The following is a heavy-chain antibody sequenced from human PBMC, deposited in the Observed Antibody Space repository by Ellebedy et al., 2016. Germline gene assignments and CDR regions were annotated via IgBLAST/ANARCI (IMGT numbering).Heavy chain of an antibody. D-gene: IGHD3-22*01. CDR2: IYSGGST. V-gene: IGHV3-53*01. CDR3: AREQGDYYDSSGYLDAFDI. J-gene: IGHJ3*02. CDR1: GFTVSSNY. Sequence: GESLKISXAASGFTVSSNYMSWVRQAPGKGLEWVSVIYSGGSTYYADSVKGRFTISRDNSKNTLYLQMNSLRAEDTAVYYCAREQGDYYDSSGYLDAFDIWGQGTMVTVSS.